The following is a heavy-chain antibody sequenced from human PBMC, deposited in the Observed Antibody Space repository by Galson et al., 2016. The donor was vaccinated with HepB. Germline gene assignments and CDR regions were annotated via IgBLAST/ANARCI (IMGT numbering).Heavy chain of an antibody. J-gene: IGHJ6*02. CDR2: ISTTTRYT. V-gene: IGHV3-21*01. CDR3: TRDDSYGLDV. CDR1: GFSFSSYS. D-gene: IGHD2-21*02. Sequence: SLRLSCAASGFSFSSYSMNWVRQAPGKGLEWVSSISTTTRYTYYADSVKGRFTISRDNSKNSLYLQMNSLRAEDTAIYYCTRDDSYGLDVWGQGTTVTVSS.